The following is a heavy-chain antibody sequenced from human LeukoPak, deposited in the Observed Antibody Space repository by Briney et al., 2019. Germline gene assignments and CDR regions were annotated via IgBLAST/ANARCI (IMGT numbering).Heavy chain of an antibody. CDR2: ISCGKGET. V-gene: IGHV1-3*01. D-gene: IGHD2-2*01. CDR3: ARDNGYQLLWW. CDR1: GYTFTRYA. Sequence: GASVKVSCKTSGYTFTRYAIHWVRQAPGQGLEWMGWISCGKGETKYSQKFQDRVTITRDTSASTDYMELSSLRSEDTAVYYCARDNGYQLLWWWGQGTLVTVSS. J-gene: IGHJ4*02.